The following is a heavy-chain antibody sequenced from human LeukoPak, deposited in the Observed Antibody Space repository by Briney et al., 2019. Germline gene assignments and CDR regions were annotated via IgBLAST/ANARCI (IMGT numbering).Heavy chain of an antibody. V-gene: IGHV3-23*01. CDR3: AKEGASCYLFAY. Sequence: PGGSLRLSSAASGFTFSSYAMSWVRQAPGKGLEWVSTISSSGGSTYYADSVKGRFTISRDNSKNTLYLQMNSLRAEDSAVYYCAKEGASCYLFAYWGQGTLVTVSS. CDR2: ISSSGGST. J-gene: IGHJ4*02. CDR1: GFTFSSYA. D-gene: IGHD2/OR15-2a*01.